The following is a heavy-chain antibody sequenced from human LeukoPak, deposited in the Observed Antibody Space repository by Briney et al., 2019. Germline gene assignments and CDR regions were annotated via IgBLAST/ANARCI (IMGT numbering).Heavy chain of an antibody. CDR3: ARQDYYDSSHY. V-gene: IGHV1-46*03. CDR2: INPSGGST. J-gene: IGHJ4*02. CDR1: GYTFTSYN. D-gene: IGHD3-22*01. Sequence: ASVKVSCEASGYTFTSYNMHWVRQAPGQGLEWTGKINPSGGSTTYAQKFQGRVTMTRDTSTSTVYMELSSLRSEDTAVYYCARQDYYDSSHYWGQGTLVTVSS.